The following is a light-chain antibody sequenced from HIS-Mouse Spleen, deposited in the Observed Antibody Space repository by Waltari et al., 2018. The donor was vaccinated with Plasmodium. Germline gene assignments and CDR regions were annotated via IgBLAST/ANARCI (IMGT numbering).Light chain of an antibody. CDR1: KSLLHSNGYNF. Sequence: DIVMTQSPLSLPVTPGEPASFSCRSRKSLLHSNGYNFLDWYLQKPGQSPQLLIYLGSNRASGVPDRFSGSGSGTDFTLKISRVEAEDVGVYYCMQALQTSYTFGQGTKLEIK. J-gene: IGKJ2*01. CDR3: MQALQTSYT. CDR2: LGS. V-gene: IGKV2-28*01.